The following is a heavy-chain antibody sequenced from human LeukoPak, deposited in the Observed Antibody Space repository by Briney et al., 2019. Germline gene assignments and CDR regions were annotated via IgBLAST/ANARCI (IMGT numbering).Heavy chain of an antibody. CDR2: ITSSSSYI. D-gene: IGHD3-22*01. J-gene: IGHJ4*02. Sequence: GGSLRLSCAASGFTFSTYSMSWVRQAPGKGLEWVSSITSSSSYIYYADSVKGRFAISRDDAKNSLYLQMSSLRAEDTAVYYCARDTGRYYYDSSGSYGHYFDYWGQGTLVTVSS. V-gene: IGHV3-21*01. CDR3: ARDTGRYYYDSSGSYGHYFDY. CDR1: GFTFSTYS.